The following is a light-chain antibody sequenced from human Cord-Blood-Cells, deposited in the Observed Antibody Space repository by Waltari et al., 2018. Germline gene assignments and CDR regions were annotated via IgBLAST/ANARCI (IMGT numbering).Light chain of an antibody. CDR3: SSYTSSSTLVV. V-gene: IGLV2-14*01. CDR1: SRDVGGYNY. Sequence: QSALTQPASVSGSPGQSITISCTGTSRDVGGYNYVSWYHQHPGKAPKLMIYEVSNRPSGVSNRFSGSKSGNTASLTISGLQAEDEADYYCSSYTSSSTLVVFGGGTKLTVL. J-gene: IGLJ2*01. CDR2: EVS.